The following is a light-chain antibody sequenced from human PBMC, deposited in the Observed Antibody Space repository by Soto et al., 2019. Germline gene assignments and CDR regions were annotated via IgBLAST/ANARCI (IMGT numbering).Light chain of an antibody. CDR3: QQYHSSPPWT. CDR1: QTIYSW. V-gene: IGKV1-5*03. CDR2: KAS. Sequence: DIQITQSPSTLSASVGDRVTLTCRASQTIYSWLAWYQQKPGKAPNLLIYKASTLEGGVPSRFSVSGSGTEFTLPISSLQADDIATNYCQQYHSSPPWTFGQGTKVEIK. J-gene: IGKJ1*01.